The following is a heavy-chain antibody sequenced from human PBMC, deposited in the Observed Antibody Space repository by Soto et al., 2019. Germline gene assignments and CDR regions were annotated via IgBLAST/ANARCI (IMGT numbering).Heavy chain of an antibody. CDR1: GGSISSYY. V-gene: IGHV4-59*01. Sequence: SETLSLTCTVSGGSISSYYWSWIRQPPGKGLEWIGYIYYSGSTNYNPSLKSRVTISVDTSKNQFSLKLSSVTAADTAVYYCARIAVAGNEEDYYYYYGMDVWGQGTTVTVSS. CDR3: ARIAVAGNEEDYYYYYGMDV. CDR2: IYYSGST. J-gene: IGHJ6*02. D-gene: IGHD6-19*01.